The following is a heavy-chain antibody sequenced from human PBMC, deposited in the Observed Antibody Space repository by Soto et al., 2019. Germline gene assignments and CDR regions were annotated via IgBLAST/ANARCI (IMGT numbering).Heavy chain of an antibody. Sequence: QVQLQESGPGLVKPSETLSLTCTVSGGSISSYYWSWIRQPPGKGLEWIGYIYYSGSTNYNPSLKSRVTISVDTSKNQCSLKLSSVTAADTAVYYCARDLIVIQGPYSYGTDYYYYGMDVWGQGTTVTVSS. CDR3: ARDLIVIQGPYSYGTDYYYYGMDV. CDR2: IYYSGST. CDR1: GGSISSYY. J-gene: IGHJ6*02. V-gene: IGHV4-59*01. D-gene: IGHD5-18*01.